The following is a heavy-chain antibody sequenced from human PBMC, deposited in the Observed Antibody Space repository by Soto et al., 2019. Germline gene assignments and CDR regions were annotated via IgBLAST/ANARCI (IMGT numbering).Heavy chain of an antibody. CDR2: TSYRGST. D-gene: IGHD5-12*01. Sequence: QVHLQESGPGLVKPSDTLSLTCVVSGYSISTNTWWGWVRRTPGKGLEWIAYTSYRGSTHYNTALSSRGAASVHTSTNQVFLDLRSVTAVDTAVYYCARAVQSGYISYFDSWGQGTLVTVSP. J-gene: IGHJ4*02. CDR1: GYSISTNTW. V-gene: IGHV4-28*07. CDR3: ARAVQSGYISYFDS.